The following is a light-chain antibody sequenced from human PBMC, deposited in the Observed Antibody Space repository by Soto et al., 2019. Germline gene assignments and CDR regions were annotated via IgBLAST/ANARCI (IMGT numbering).Light chain of an antibody. Sequence: DIQRTQSPSSLSASVGDRVTITCRASQSISTYLNWYQHKPGXAPKLLIYGAPGLQSGVPSRFSGSGSGTDFTLIISRLQPEDFATYYCQQSYSSPITFAQGTRLEIK. J-gene: IGKJ5*01. V-gene: IGKV1-39*01. CDR3: QQSYSSPIT. CDR1: QSISTY. CDR2: GAP.